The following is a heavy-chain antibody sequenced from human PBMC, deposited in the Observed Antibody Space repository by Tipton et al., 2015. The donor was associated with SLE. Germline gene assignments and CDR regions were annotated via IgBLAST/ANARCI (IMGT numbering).Heavy chain of an antibody. CDR2: IYHSGST. CDR1: GYSISSGYY. J-gene: IGHJ4*02. V-gene: IGHV4-38-2*02. Sequence: TLSLTCTVYGYSISSGYYWGWIRQPPGKGLGWIGSIYHSGSTYYNPSLKSRVTISVDTSKNQFSLKLSSVTAADTAVYYCARSEWELYYFDYWGQGILVTVSS. D-gene: IGHD1-26*01. CDR3: ARSEWELYYFDY.